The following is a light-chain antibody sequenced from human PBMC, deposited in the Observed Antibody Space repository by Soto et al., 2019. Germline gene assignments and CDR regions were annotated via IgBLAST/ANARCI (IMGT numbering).Light chain of an antibody. V-gene: IGKV1-12*01. J-gene: IGKJ5*01. CDR1: QGISSW. CDR2: AAS. CDR3: QQAHSFPVT. Sequence: DIQMTQSPSSVSAAVGDRVTITCRASQGISSWLAWYQQQPGRAPKLLIYAASTLQRGVPSRFSGSGSGTDFSLTISSRQPEDFATYYCQQAHSFPVTFGQGTRLEI.